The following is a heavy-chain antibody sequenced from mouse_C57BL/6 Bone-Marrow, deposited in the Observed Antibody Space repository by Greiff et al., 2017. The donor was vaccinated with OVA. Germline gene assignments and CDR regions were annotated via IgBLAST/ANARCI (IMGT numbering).Heavy chain of an antibody. D-gene: IGHD1-1*01. CDR3: ARHGDYGSFFDY. Sequence: EVMLVESGGDLVKPGGSLKLSCAASGFTFSSYGMSWVRQTPDKRLEWVATISSGGSYTYYPDSVKGRFTISRDNAKNTLYLQMSGLKSEDTAMYYCARHGDYGSFFDYWGQGTTLTVSS. CDR2: ISSGGSYT. CDR1: GFTFSSYG. V-gene: IGHV5-6*01. J-gene: IGHJ2*01.